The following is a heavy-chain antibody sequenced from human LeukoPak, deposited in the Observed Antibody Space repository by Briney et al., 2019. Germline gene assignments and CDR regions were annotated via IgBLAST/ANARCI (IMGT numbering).Heavy chain of an antibody. D-gene: IGHD2-2*01. CDR1: GYTFTGYY. CDR2: INPNSGGT. CDR3: ARSLVVRSSFDY. V-gene: IGHV1-2*02. J-gene: IGHJ4*02. Sequence: VASVKVSCKASGYTFTGYYMHWVRQAPGQGLEWMGWINPNSGGTNYAQKFQGRVTMTRDTSISTAYMELSRLRSDDTAVYYCARSLVVRSSFDYWGQGTLVTVSS.